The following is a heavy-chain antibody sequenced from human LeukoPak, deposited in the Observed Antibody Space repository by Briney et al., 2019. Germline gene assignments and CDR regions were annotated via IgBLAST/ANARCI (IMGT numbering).Heavy chain of an antibody. J-gene: IGHJ5*02. D-gene: IGHD2-15*01. CDR1: GGSISSGSYY. CDR3: ARWWGFDP. Sequence: PSQTLSLTCTVSGGSISSGSYYWSWIRQPAGKGLEWIGRIYTSGSTNYNPSLKSRVTISVDTSKNQFSLKLSSVTAADTAVYFCARWWGFDPWGQGTLVTVSS. CDR2: IYTSGST. V-gene: IGHV4-61*02.